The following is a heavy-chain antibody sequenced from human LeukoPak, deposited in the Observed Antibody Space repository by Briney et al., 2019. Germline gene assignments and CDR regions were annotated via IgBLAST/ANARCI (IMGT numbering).Heavy chain of an antibody. Sequence: GGSLRLSCVASGFSFNNFGMSWVRQAPGRGLEWVSSISGTGGSTHYADSVKGRFTISRDNSKNTLYLQMNSLRAGDTAVYYCARSSYYDSSGFYREYYFDYWGQGTLVPVSS. D-gene: IGHD3-22*01. CDR3: ARSSYYDSSGFYREYYFDY. V-gene: IGHV3-23*01. CDR1: GFSFNNFG. CDR2: ISGTGGST. J-gene: IGHJ4*02.